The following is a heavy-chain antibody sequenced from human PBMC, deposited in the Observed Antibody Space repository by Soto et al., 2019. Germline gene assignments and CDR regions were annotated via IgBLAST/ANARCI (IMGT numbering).Heavy chain of an antibody. CDR3: ARVGQVVRGVTHYYYYGMDV. CDR2: IIPIFGTA. V-gene: IGHV1-69*13. Sequence: SVKVSCKASGGTFSSYAISWVRQAPGQGLEWMGGIIPIFGTANYAQKFQGRVTITADESTSTAYMELSSLRSEDTAVYYCARVGQVVRGVTHYYYYGMDVWGQGTTVTGLL. D-gene: IGHD3-10*01. CDR1: GGTFSSYA. J-gene: IGHJ6*02.